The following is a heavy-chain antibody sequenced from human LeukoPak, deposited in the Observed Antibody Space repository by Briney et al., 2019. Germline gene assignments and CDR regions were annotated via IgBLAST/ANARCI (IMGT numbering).Heavy chain of an antibody. J-gene: IGHJ4*02. CDR2: IYPGDSDT. V-gene: IGHV5-51*01. CDR1: GYSFTSYW. CDR3: VRLGYCSGGSCPYFDY. Sequence: GESLNISCKGSGYSFTSYWIAWVRQMPGKGLEWMGIIYPGDSDTRYSPSFQGQVTISADKSISTAYLQWSSLKSSDTAMFYCVRLGYCSGGSCPYFDYWGQGTLVTVSS. D-gene: IGHD2-15*01.